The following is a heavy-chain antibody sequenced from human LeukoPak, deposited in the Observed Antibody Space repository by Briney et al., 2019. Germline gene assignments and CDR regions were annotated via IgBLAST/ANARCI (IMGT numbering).Heavy chain of an antibody. CDR1: GFTFSSYA. Sequence: QPGGSLRLSCAASGFTFSSYAMSWVRQAPGKGLEWVSAISGSGGSTYYADPVKGRFTISRDNAKNSLYLQMNSLRAEDTAVYYCATESGTYSGTCFDYWGQGTLVTVSS. CDR3: ATESGTYSGTCFDY. J-gene: IGHJ4*02. D-gene: IGHD1-26*01. CDR2: ISGSGGST. V-gene: IGHV3-23*01.